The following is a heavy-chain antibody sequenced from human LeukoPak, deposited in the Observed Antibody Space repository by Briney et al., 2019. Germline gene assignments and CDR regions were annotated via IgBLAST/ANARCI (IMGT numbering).Heavy chain of an antibody. D-gene: IGHD1-14*01. Sequence: QPGGSLRLSCAVSGFTVSSSYMSWVRQAPGKGLEWVSVIYSGGSTYYADSVKGRFTISRDNSKNTLYLQMNSLRAEDTAVYYCARATGGYFDYWGQGTLVTVSS. CDR2: IYSGGST. CDR3: ARATGGYFDY. CDR1: GFTVSSSY. J-gene: IGHJ4*02. V-gene: IGHV3-53*01.